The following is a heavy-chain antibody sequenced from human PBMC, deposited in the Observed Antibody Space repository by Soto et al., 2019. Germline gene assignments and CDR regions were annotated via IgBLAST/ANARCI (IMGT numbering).Heavy chain of an antibody. CDR1: GVTFISYA. Sequence: GVSMRVPCRAAGVTFISYAMSWVRQTPGKGLEWVSAISGSGGSTYYADSVKGRFTISRDNSKNTLYLQMNSLRAEDTAVYYCAISDPYDFWSGYHGDYFDYWGQGTLVTVSS. D-gene: IGHD3-3*01. CDR3: AISDPYDFWSGYHGDYFDY. J-gene: IGHJ4*02. V-gene: IGHV3-23*01. CDR2: ISGSGGST.